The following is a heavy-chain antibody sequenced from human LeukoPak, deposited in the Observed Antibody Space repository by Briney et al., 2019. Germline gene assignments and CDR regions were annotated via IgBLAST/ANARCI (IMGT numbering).Heavy chain of an antibody. Sequence: ASVKVSCKPSGYIFTDYYMHWVQQAPGKGREWMRRVDHQNGETVYAENFQGRVTMTSDTSTDTAYMELTSLRPEDTAVYYCATDDYGDYWARFWGQGSLVTVSS. D-gene: IGHD4-17*01. CDR2: VDHQNGET. J-gene: IGHJ4*02. V-gene: IGHV1-69-2*01. CDR1: GYIFTDYY. CDR3: ATDDYGDYWARF.